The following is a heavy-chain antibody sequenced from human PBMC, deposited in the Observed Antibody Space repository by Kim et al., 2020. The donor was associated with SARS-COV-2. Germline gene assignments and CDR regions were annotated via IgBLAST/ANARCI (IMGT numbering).Heavy chain of an antibody. CDR3: VRAYGSGGYYGPFDY. J-gene: IGHJ4*02. CDR2: IYYSGTT. D-gene: IGHD3-10*01. Sequence: SETLSLTCTVSGGSISSYYCSWIQQPPGKGLEWIGYIYYSGTTNYNPSPKSRVTISVDSSKKQFSLHLSSVTAADTAIYYCVRAYGSGGYYGPFDYWGQGTLGTVSS. CDR1: GGSISSYY. V-gene: IGHV4-59*01.